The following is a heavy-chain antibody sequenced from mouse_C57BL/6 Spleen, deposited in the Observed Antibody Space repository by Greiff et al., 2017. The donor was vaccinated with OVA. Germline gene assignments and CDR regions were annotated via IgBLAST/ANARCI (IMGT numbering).Heavy chain of an antibody. Sequence: VQPQQSGAELVRPGASVKLSCTASGFNIKDYYMHWVKQRPEQGLEWIGRIDPEDGDTEYAPKFQGKATMTADTSSNTAYLQLSSLTSEDTAVYYCLYDGYPAWFAYWGQGTLVTVSA. CDR3: LYDGYPAWFAY. CDR2: IDPEDGDT. D-gene: IGHD2-3*01. J-gene: IGHJ3*01. CDR1: GFNIKDYY. V-gene: IGHV14-1*01.